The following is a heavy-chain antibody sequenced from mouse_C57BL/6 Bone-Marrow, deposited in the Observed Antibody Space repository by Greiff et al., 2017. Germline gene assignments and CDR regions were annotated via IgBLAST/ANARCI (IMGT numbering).Heavy chain of an antibody. Sequence: EVQGVESGGGLVKPGGSLKLSCAASGFTFSSYAMSWVRQTPEKRLEWVATISDGGSYTYYPDNVQGRFTISRDNAKNNLYLQMSHLKSEDTAMYYCAREDYGSSQFAYWGQGTLVTVSA. CDR2: ISDGGSYT. V-gene: IGHV5-4*01. CDR1: GFTFSSYA. CDR3: AREDYGSSQFAY. J-gene: IGHJ3*01. D-gene: IGHD1-1*01.